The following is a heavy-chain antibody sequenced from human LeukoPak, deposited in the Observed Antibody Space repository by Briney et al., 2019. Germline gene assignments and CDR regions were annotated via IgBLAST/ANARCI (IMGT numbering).Heavy chain of an antibody. D-gene: IGHD4-17*01. CDR2: IYYSGST. J-gene: IGHJ3*02. V-gene: IGHV4-31*03. Sequence: SETLSLTCTVSGGSISSGGYYWRWIRQHPGKGLEWIGYIYYSGSTYYNPSLKSRVTISVDTSKNQFSLKLSSVTAADTAVYYCAREVSGDYGEADAFDIWGQGTMVTVSS. CDR1: GGSISSGGYY. CDR3: AREVSGDYGEADAFDI.